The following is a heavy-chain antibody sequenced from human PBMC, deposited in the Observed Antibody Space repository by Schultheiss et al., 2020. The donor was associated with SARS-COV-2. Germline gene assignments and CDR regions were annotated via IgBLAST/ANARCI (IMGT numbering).Heavy chain of an antibody. CDR2: ISTSSNYI. J-gene: IGHJ4*02. V-gene: IGHV3-21*01. CDR1: GFTFSSYA. Sequence: GGSLRLSCAASGFTFSSYAMSWVRQAPGKGLEWVSSISTSSNYIYYADSVKGRFTISRDNAKNFLFLQMNSMRADDTAVYFCASTSPRDYWGQGILVTVSS. CDR3: ASTSPRDY.